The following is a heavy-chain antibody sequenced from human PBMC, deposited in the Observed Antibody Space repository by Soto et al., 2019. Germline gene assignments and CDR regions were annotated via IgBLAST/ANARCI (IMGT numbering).Heavy chain of an antibody. CDR1: GGSISSYY. CDR2: IYYSGST. CDR3: AIVRIPSVGSSGYFYYFDY. D-gene: IGHD3-22*01. Sequence: SETLSLTCTVSGGSISSYYWSWIRQPPGKGLEWIGYIYYSGSTNYNPSLKSRVTISVDTSKNQFSLKLSSVTAADTAVYYCAIVRIPSVGSSGYFYYFDYWGQGTLVTVSS. J-gene: IGHJ4*02. V-gene: IGHV4-59*12.